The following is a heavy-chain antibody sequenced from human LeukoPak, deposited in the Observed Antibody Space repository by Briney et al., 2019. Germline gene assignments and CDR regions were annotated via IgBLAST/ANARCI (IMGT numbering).Heavy chain of an antibody. V-gene: IGHV4-31*03. D-gene: IGHD2-21*02. CDR2: IYYSGST. CDR1: GGSISSGGYY. Sequence: SETLSLTCTVSGGSISSGGYYWSWIRQHPGTGLEWIGYIYYSGSTYYNPSLKSRVTISVDTSKNRFSLKLSSVTAADTAVYYCARGGDGGGRVDYWGQGTLVTVSS. J-gene: IGHJ4*02. CDR3: ARGGDGGGRVDY.